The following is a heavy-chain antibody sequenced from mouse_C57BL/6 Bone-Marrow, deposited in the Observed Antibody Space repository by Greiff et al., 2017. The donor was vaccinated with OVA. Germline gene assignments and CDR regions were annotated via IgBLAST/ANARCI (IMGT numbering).Heavy chain of an antibody. J-gene: IGHJ1*03. V-gene: IGHV1-81*01. Sequence: VQLQQSGAELARPGASVKLSCKASGYTLPSYGISWVKQRTGQGLEWIGEIYPRSGNTYYNEKFKGKATLTADKSSSPAYMELRSLTSEDSAVYFCARDTTAYWYFDVWGTGTTVTVSS. CDR2: IYPRSGNT. CDR3: ARDTTAYWYFDV. D-gene: IGHD1-2*01. CDR1: GYTLPSYG.